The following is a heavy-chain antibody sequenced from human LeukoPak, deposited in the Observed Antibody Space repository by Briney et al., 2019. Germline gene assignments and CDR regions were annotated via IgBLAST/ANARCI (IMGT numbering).Heavy chain of an antibody. CDR3: AREAVGDYFDY. CDR1: GFTFSSYS. D-gene: IGHD3-16*01. CDR2: ISSSSSYI. Sequence: GGSLRLSCAASGFTFSSYSMNWVRQAPGKGLEWVSSISSSSSYIYYADSVKGRFTISRDNAKNSLYLQMNSMRAEDTAVYYCAREAVGDYFDYWGQGTLVTVSS. V-gene: IGHV3-21*01. J-gene: IGHJ4*02.